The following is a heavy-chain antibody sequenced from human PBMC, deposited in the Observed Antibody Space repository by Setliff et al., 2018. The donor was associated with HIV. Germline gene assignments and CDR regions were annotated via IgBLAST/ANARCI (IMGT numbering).Heavy chain of an antibody. CDR1: GGSISSYY. V-gene: IGHV4-59*08. J-gene: IGHJ4*02. D-gene: IGHD6-19*01. CDR2: IYYSGMT. CDR3: EVAGQ. Sequence: SETLSLTCTVSGGSISSYYWSWIRQPAGKGLEWIGDIYYSGMTNYNPSLQSRVTISLDTSKDQFSLKLRSVTAADTAVYYCEVAGQWGQGTLVTVSS.